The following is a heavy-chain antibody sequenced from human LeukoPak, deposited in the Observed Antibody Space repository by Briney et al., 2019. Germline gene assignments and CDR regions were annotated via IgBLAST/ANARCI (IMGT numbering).Heavy chain of an antibody. D-gene: IGHD6-13*01. Sequence: SETLSFTCTVSGGSISSYYWSWIRQPPGKGLEWIGYIYYSGSTNYNPSLKSRVTISVDTSKNQFSLKLSSVTAADTAVYYCARGIWQQLFRFDPWGQGTLVTVSS. V-gene: IGHV4-59*01. CDR1: GGSISSYY. CDR2: IYYSGST. J-gene: IGHJ5*02. CDR3: ARGIWQQLFRFDP.